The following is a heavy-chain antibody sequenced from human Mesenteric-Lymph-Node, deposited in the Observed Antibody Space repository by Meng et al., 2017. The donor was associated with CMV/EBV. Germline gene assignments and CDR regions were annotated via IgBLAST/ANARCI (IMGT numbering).Heavy chain of an antibody. CDR3: ARDESADAFDI. V-gene: IGHV3-53*01. CDR1: GFSVSSNY. Sequence: GGSLRLSCAASGFSVSSNYMNWVRQAPGKGLEWGSVIYIDGSTKYADSVKGRFTISRDNFKNTLYLQVNSLRVDDTAVYYCARDESADAFDIWGQGTMVTVSS. J-gene: IGHJ3*02. CDR2: IYIDGST.